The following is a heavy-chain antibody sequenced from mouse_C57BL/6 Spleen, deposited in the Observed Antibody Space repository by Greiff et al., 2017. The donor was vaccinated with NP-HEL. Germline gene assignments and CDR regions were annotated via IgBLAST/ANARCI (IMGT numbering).Heavy chain of an antibody. CDR3: ARDHYSNYRYFDY. CDR1: GYAFSSYW. D-gene: IGHD2-5*01. V-gene: IGHV1-80*01. J-gene: IGHJ2*01. Sequence: LQQSGASVKISCKASGYAFSSYWMNWVKQRPGKGLEWLGQIYPGDGDTNYNGKFKGKATLTADKPSSTAYMQLSSLTSEDSAVYFCARDHYSNYRYFDYWGQGTTLTVSS. CDR2: IYPGDGDT.